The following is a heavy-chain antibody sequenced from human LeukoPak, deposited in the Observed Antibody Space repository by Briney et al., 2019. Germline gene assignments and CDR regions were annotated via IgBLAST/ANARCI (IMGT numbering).Heavy chain of an antibody. V-gene: IGHV4-61*01. J-gene: IGHJ6*02. CDR3: ARGRSNYYGMDV. Sequence: SETLSLTCTVSGGSVSNSLYYWRWIRQPPGKGLEWIGYIYYNGNTNYSPSLKSRVTMSVDTSKNLFSLKVSSVTAADTAVYYCARGRSNYYGMDVWGQGTTVTVSS. D-gene: IGHD1-26*01. CDR2: IYYNGNT. CDR1: GGSVSNSLYY.